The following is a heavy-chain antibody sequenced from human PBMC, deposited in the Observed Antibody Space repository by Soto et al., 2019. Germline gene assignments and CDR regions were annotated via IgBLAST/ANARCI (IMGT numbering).Heavy chain of an antibody. V-gene: IGHV3-21*01. D-gene: IGHD2-2*01. CDR1: GFTFSSYS. CDR3: ARDWGDCSSTSCYELGAFDI. Sequence: GGSLRLSCAASGFTFSSYSMNWVRQAPGKGLEWVSSISSSSSYIYYADSVKGRFTISRDNAKNSLYLKMNSLRAEDTAVYYCARDWGDCSSTSCYELGAFDIWGQGTMVTVAS. CDR2: ISSSSSYI. J-gene: IGHJ3*02.